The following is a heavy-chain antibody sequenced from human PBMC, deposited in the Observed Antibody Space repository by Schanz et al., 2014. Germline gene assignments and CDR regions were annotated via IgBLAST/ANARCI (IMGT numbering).Heavy chain of an antibody. Sequence: QVQLVQSGAEVKKPGSSVKVSCKASRSTFSSYTISWVRQARGQGLEWVGRFIPILDVGNYAQQFQGRVTFTADKSTSTAYMELSSLKTEDTAVYYCARRNFYDKSAAFDYWGQGSLVTVSS. CDR2: FIPILDVG. V-gene: IGHV1-69*02. D-gene: IGHD3-9*01. J-gene: IGHJ4*02. CDR1: RSTFSSYT. CDR3: ARRNFYDKSAAFDY.